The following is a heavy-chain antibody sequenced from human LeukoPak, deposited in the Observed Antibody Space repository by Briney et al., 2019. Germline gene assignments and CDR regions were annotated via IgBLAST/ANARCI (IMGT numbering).Heavy chain of an antibody. D-gene: IGHD6-19*01. CDR2: INPSGGST. CDR3: ARGGQWLALYYFDY. CDR1: GYTFTSYY. J-gene: IGHJ4*02. V-gene: IGHV1-46*01. Sequence: GASVKVSCKASGYTFTSYYMRWVRQAPGQGLEWMGIINPSGGSTSYAQKFQGRVTITADESTSTAYMELSSLRSEDTAVYYCARGGQWLALYYFDYWGQGTLVTVSS.